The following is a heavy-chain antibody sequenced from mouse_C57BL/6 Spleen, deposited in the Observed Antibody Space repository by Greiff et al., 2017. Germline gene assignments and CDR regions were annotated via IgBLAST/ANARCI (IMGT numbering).Heavy chain of an antibody. D-gene: IGHD1-1*01. J-gene: IGHJ1*03. Sequence: VQLQQPGAELVRPGSSVKLSCKASGYTFTSYWMHWVKQRPIQGLEWIGNIDPSDSETHYNQKFKDKATLTVDKYSSTAYMQISSLTSEDSAVYYCARRYYYGSSPNWYFDVWGTGTTVTVSS. CDR3: ARRYYYGSSPNWYFDV. V-gene: IGHV1-52*01. CDR2: IDPSDSET. CDR1: GYTFTSYW.